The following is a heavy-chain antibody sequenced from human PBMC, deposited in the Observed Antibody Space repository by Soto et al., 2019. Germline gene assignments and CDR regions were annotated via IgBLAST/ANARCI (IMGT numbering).Heavy chain of an antibody. CDR3: AKDKRLQVVYSALDY. J-gene: IGHJ4*02. CDR1: GFTFSSYG. Sequence: GGSLRLSCAASGFTFSSYGMHWVRQAPGKGLEWVAVISYDGSNKYYADSVKGRFTISRDNSKNTLYLQMNSLRAEDTAVYYCAKDKRLQVVYSALDYWGQGTLVTVSS. CDR2: ISYDGSNK. V-gene: IGHV3-30*18. D-gene: IGHD2-8*02.